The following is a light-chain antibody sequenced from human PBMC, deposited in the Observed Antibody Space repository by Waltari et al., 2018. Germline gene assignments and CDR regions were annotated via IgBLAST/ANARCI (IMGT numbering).Light chain of an antibody. V-gene: IGKV3-20*01. CDR3: QDYGSSGT. J-gene: IGKJ2*01. Sequence: EIVLTQSPGTLSLSPGERATLSCRASQSVNSNYLAWFQQKPGQAPRLLIYDASTRATGIPDTFSGSGSGTDFTLTISRLEPEDFAVYYCQDYGSSGTFGHGTKLEIK. CDR2: DAS. CDR1: QSVNSNY.